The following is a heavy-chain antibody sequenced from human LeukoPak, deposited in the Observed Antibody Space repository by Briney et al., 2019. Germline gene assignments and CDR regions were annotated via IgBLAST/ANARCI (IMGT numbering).Heavy chain of an antibody. CDR1: GGSISSYY. V-gene: IGHV4-59*01. Sequence: KPSETLSLTCTVSGGSISSYYWSWIRQPPGKGLEWFGYIYYSGSTNYNPSLKSRVTISVDTSKNQFSLKLSSVTAADTAVYYCARGSGWYLYWGQGTLVTVSS. D-gene: IGHD6-19*01. CDR2: IYYSGST. CDR3: ARGSGWYLY. J-gene: IGHJ4*02.